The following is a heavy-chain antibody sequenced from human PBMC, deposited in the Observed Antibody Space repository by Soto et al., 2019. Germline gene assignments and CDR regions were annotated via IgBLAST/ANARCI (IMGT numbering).Heavy chain of an antibody. Sequence: LRLSCAASGFTFSNSAMHWVRQAPGKGLEWVAVISFDGNNKYYVDSVKGRFTISRDNFKNTLYLQMNSLRAEDTAVYYCARDRVLTGIGEVDYWGQGTLVTVSS. CDR3: ARDRVLTGIGEVDY. D-gene: IGHD3-9*01. CDR1: GFTFSNSA. CDR2: ISFDGNNK. J-gene: IGHJ4*02. V-gene: IGHV3-30-3*01.